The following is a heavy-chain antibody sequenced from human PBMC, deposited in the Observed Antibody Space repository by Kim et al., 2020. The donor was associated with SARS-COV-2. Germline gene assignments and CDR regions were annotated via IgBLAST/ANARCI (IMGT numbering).Heavy chain of an antibody. V-gene: IGHV1-2*02. CDR2: INPNSGGT. CDR1: GYTFTGYY. J-gene: IGHJ5*02. CDR3: AREGITMVRGVRSWFDP. D-gene: IGHD3-10*01. Sequence: ASVKVSCKASGYTFTGYYMHWVRQAPGQGLEWMGGINPNSGGTNYAQKFQGRVTMTRDTSISTAYMELSRLRSDDTAVYYCAREGITMVRGVRSWFDPWGQGPLVTVSS.